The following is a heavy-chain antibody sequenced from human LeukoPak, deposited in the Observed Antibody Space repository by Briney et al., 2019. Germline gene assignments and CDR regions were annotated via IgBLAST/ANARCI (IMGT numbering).Heavy chain of an antibody. CDR2: IIPIFGTA. CDR1: GGTFSSYA. J-gene: IGHJ5*02. V-gene: IGHV1-69*05. D-gene: IGHD2-2*01. CDR3: ARGRAEYQPFDP. Sequence: ASVKVSCKASGGTFSSYAISWVRQAPGQGLEWMGGIIPIFGTANYAQKFQGRVTMTTDTSTSTAYMELRSLRSDDTAVYYCARGRAEYQPFDPWGQGTLVTVSS.